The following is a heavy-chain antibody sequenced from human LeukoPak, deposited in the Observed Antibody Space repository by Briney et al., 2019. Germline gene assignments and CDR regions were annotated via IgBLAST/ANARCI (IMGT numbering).Heavy chain of an antibody. J-gene: IGHJ5*02. Sequence: HGESLKISCKGSGYSFTSYWIGWVRQMPGKGLEWMGIIYPGDSDTRYSPSFQGQVTISADESISTAYLQWSSLKASDTAMYYCARQEYQYPPYNWFDPWGQGTLVTVSS. D-gene: IGHD2-2*01. CDR2: IYPGDSDT. CDR3: ARQEYQYPPYNWFDP. CDR1: GYSFTSYW. V-gene: IGHV5-51*01.